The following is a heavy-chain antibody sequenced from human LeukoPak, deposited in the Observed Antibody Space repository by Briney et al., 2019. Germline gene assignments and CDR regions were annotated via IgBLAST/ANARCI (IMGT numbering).Heavy chain of an antibody. Sequence: PSETLSLTCTVSGGSISGSNYYWGWIRQPPGKGLVYIGSINYSGSTFYNPSLKSRVTISVDTSENQFSLKLNSVTAADTAVYYCARIRAPSYYFDYWGQGTLVTVSS. V-gene: IGHV4-39*01. CDR1: GGSISGSNYY. CDR2: INYSGST. J-gene: IGHJ4*02. D-gene: IGHD6-6*01. CDR3: ARIRAPSYYFDY.